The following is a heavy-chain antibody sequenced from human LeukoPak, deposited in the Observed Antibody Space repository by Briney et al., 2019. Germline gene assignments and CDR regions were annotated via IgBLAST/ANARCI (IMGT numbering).Heavy chain of an antibody. CDR3: AREWSDTAMVNVLESHAFDL. D-gene: IGHD5-18*01. Sequence: PGGSLRLSRAESGFTFSSYDMHWVRQAPGTGLEGVAFIRYDGSNKYYADSVKGRFTISRDNSNHTLYLQINSLRAEDTAVYYCAREWSDTAMVNVLESHAFDLWGQGTMVTVSS. J-gene: IGHJ3*01. CDR1: GFTFSSYD. CDR2: IRYDGSNK. V-gene: IGHV3-30*02.